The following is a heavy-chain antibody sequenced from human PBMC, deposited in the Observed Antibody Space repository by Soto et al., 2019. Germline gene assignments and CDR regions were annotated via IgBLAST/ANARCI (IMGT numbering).Heavy chain of an antibody. Sequence: GGSLRLSCAASGFTFSSYSMNWVRQAPGKGLEWVSYISSSSSTIYYADSVKGRFTISRDNAKNSLYLQMNSLRAEDTAVYYCARGGWDIVVVPASYGMDVWGQGTTVTVSS. J-gene: IGHJ6*02. CDR3: ARGGWDIVVVPASYGMDV. V-gene: IGHV3-48*01. D-gene: IGHD2-2*01. CDR1: GFTFSSYS. CDR2: ISSSSSTI.